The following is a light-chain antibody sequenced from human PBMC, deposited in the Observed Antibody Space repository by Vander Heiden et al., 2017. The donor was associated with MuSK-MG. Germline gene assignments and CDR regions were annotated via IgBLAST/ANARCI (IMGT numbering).Light chain of an antibody. V-gene: IGKV2-28*01. CDR3: MQALEISPT. CDR1: QSLLHSNGYNY. J-gene: IGKJ1*01. Sequence: DIVMTQSPLSLPVTPGEPASISCRSSQSLLHSNGYNYLDWYLQKPGQSPQLLIYLGSNRASGVPDRFSGSGSGTDFTLKISRVEAEDVGLYYCMQALEISPTFGQGTKVEIK. CDR2: LGS.